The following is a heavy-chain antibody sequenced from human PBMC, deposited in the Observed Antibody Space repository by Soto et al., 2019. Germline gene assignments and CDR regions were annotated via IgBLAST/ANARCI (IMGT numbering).Heavy chain of an antibody. D-gene: IGHD5-18*01. J-gene: IGHJ4*02. V-gene: IGHV2-5*01. Sequence: SGPRLVNPTHTLTLTCTFSGFSLSTIGVGVGWIRQRPGNSLEWLALIYWNDDKRYSPSLKSRLTITKDTSKNQVVLTMTNMEPVDKARYYCAHSDVIRYRYGIDYWGQGTRVTVSS. CDR3: AHSDVIRYRYGIDY. CDR2: IYWNDDK. CDR1: GFSLSTIGVG.